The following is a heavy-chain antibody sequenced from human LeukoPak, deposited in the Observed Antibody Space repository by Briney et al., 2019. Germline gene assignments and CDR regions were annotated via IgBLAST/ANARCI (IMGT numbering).Heavy chain of an antibody. D-gene: IGHD6-13*01. J-gene: IGHJ6*02. CDR3: ARDGGYTSSWYVPGWVNNYYYGMDV. CDR1: GYTFTSYY. Sequence: GASVKVSCKASGYTFTSYYMHWVRQATGQGLEWMGWMNPNSGNTGYAQKFQGRVTMTRNTSISTAYMELSSLRSEDTAVYYCARDGGYTSSWYVPGWVNNYYYGMDVWGQGTTVTVSS. V-gene: IGHV1-8*02. CDR2: MNPNSGNT.